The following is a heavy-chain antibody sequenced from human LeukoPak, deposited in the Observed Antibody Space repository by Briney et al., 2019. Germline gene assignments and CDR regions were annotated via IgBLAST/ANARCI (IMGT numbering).Heavy chain of an antibody. Sequence: KPSETLSLTCAVSGGSISNCYWNWIRQPAGKGLEWIGRIYTSGSTNYNPSLKSRLTMSMDTSKNQFSLRLSSVTAADTAVYYCARASDDFGDYGFDYWGQGTLVTVSS. CDR1: GGSISNCY. CDR2: IYTSGST. V-gene: IGHV4-4*07. D-gene: IGHD4-17*01. CDR3: ARASDDFGDYGFDY. J-gene: IGHJ4*02.